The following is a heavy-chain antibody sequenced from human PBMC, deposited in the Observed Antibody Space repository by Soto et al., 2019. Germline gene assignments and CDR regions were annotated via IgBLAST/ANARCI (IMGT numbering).Heavy chain of an antibody. Sequence: GGSLRLSCAASGFTFSSYAMSWVRQAPGKGLEWVSAISGSGGSTYYADSVKGRFTISRDNSKNTLYLQMNSLRAEDTAVYYCANVGVGYSYGFDYWGQGTLVTVSS. D-gene: IGHD5-18*01. J-gene: IGHJ4*02. V-gene: IGHV3-23*01. CDR1: GFTFSSYA. CDR2: ISGSGGST. CDR3: ANVGVGYSYGFDY.